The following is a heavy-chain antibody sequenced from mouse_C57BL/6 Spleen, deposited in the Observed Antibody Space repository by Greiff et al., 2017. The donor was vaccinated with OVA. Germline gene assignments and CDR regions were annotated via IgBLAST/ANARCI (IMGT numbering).Heavy chain of an antibody. V-gene: IGHV3-8*01. CDR3: ARYPFYYGSSYEYFDV. Sequence: EVKLLESGPGLAKPSQTLSLTCSVTGYSITSDYWNWIRKFPGNKLEYMGYISYSGSTYYNPSLKSRISITRDTSTNQYYLQLNSVTTEDTATYYCARYPFYYGSSYEYFDVWGTGTTVTVSS. D-gene: IGHD1-1*01. J-gene: IGHJ1*03. CDR2: ISYSGST. CDR1: GYSITSDY.